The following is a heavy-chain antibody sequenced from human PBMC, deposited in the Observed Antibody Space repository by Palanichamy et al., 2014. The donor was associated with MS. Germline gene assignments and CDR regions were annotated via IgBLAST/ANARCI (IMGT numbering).Heavy chain of an antibody. CDR3: ARGRRRQLARGYNWFDP. V-gene: IGHV4-34*01. J-gene: IGHJ5*02. CDR1: GSSFKSYY. D-gene: IGHD1-1*01. Sequence: QVQLQQWGAGRLTPSETLSLTCAVYGSSFKSYYWNWIRQPPGKGLEWIGEINHGGSTNFNPSLKSRVTMSMDTSKNQFSLKLTSVTAADTAVYYCARGRRRQLARGYNWFDPWGQGSLVTVSS. CDR2: INHGGST.